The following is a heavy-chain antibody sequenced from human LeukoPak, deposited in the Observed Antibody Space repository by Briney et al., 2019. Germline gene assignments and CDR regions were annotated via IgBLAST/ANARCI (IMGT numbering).Heavy chain of an antibody. CDR3: AREVGPSYFDY. CDR2: IYNSGST. J-gene: IGHJ4*02. Sequence: SETLSLTCTVSGGSISSRSYYWGWIRQPPGTGLEWIGSIYNSGSTDYNPSLKSRATISVATSKNQLSLKLNSVTAADTAVYYCAREVGPSYFDYWGQGTLVTVSS. D-gene: IGHD3-10*01. V-gene: IGHV4-39*07. CDR1: GGSISSRSYY.